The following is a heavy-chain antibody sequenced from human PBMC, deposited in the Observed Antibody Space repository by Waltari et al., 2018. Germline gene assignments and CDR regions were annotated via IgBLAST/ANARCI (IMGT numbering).Heavy chain of an antibody. CDR1: GGSFSGYY. CDR2: INHSGST. CDR3: ARSRDSSGYYPYYYYGMDV. Sequence: QVQLQQWGAGLLKPSETLSLTCAVYGGSFSGYYWSWIRQPPGKGLEWIGEINHSGSTNYNPSLKSRVTISVDTSKNQFSLKLSSVTAADTAVYYCARSRDSSGYYPYYYYGMDVWGQGTTVTVSS. D-gene: IGHD3-22*01. V-gene: IGHV4-34*01. J-gene: IGHJ6*02.